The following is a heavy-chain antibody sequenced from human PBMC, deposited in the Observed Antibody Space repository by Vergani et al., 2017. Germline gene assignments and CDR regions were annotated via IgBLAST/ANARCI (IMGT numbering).Heavy chain of an antibody. Sequence: EFQLVESGGGLVQPGGSLRFPCAASGFTASGNYMSWARQAPGRGLEWVSVIYRVGSTYSADSVKGRFTITRHNSKNTLYLQMNSLRAEDTAVYYCARDRVDIVATTTYYYYYYGMDVWGQGTTVTVSS. CDR1: GFTASGNY. CDR2: IYRVGST. J-gene: IGHJ6*02. V-gene: IGHV3-53*04. CDR3: ARDRVDIVATTTYYYYYYGMDV. D-gene: IGHD5-12*01.